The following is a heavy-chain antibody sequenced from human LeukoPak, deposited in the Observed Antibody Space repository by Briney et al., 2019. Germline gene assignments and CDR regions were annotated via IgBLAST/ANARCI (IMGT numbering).Heavy chain of an antibody. V-gene: IGHV3-23*01. CDR1: GFTFSNYA. CDR2: VSGRDSST. Sequence: PGGSLRLSCAASGFTFSNYAMSWVRQAPGKGREGVSAVSGRDSSTYYTDSVKGRLTIYRENSKNTLYLQMNSLSAEDTAIYYCAKWGDYAVLTGYYDSDYWGQGTLLTVFS. J-gene: IGHJ4*02. D-gene: IGHD3-9*01. CDR3: AKWGDYAVLTGYYDSDY.